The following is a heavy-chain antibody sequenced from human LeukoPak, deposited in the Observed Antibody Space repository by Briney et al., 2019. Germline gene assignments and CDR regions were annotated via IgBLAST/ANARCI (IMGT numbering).Heavy chain of an antibody. D-gene: IGHD1-26*01. V-gene: IGHV1-69*04. CDR3: AKDFRRIVGELDY. J-gene: IGHJ4*02. CDR1: GGTFSSYA. Sequence: SVKVSCKASGGTFSSYAISWVRQAPGQGLEWMGRIIHILGIANYAQKFQGRVTITADKSTSTAYMELSSLRSEDTAVYYCAKDFRRIVGELDYWGQGTLVTVSS. CDR2: IIHILGIA.